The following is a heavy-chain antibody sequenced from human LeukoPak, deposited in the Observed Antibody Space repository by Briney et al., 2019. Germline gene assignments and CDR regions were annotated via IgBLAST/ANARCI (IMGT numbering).Heavy chain of an antibody. D-gene: IGHD3-3*01. CDR1: GYTFTGYY. CDR3: ARDSNFWSGFDR. V-gene: IGHV1-2*02. CDR2: INANSGGT. J-gene: IGHJ4*02. Sequence: ASVKVSCKASGYTFTGYYMHWVRQAPGQGLEWMGWINANSGGTNYAQKFQGRVTMTRDTSISTAYMEMSSLKSDDTAIYHCARDSNFWSGFDRWGQGTLVTVSP.